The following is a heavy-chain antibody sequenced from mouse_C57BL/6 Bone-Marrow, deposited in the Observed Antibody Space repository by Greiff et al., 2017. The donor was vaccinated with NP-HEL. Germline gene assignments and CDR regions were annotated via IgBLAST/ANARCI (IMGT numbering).Heavy chain of an antibody. CDR2: IYPYNGVS. J-gene: IGHJ2*01. Sequence: EVMLVESGPELVKPGASVKISCKASGYSFTGYYMHWVKQSHGNILDWIGYIYPYNGVSSYNQKFKGKATLTVDKSSSTAYMELRSLTSEDSAVYYCARGGSSYGAWFAYWGQGTTLTVSS. CDR3: ARGGSSYGAWFAY. CDR1: GYSFTGYY. V-gene: IGHV1-31*01. D-gene: IGHD1-1*01.